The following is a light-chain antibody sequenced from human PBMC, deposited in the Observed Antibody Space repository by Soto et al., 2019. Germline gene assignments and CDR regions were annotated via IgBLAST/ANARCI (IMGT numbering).Light chain of an antibody. CDR3: QQYVSSLT. Sequence: DIQMTQSPSTLSASVGDRVTITCRTSQSISSWLAWYQQKPGKAPKVLIYKASSLESGVPSRFSGSGSETKVTLTISSLQPDDFATYYCQQYVSSLTCGGGTKVEIK. J-gene: IGKJ4*01. CDR1: QSISSW. CDR2: KAS. V-gene: IGKV1-5*03.